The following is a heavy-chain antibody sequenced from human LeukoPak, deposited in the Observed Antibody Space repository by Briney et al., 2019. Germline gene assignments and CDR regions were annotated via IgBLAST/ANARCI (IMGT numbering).Heavy chain of an antibody. D-gene: IGHD6-13*01. V-gene: IGHV1-8*01. CDR2: MNPNSGNT. CDR1: GYTFTSYD. J-gene: IGHJ4*02. CDR3: ARGGSSWYPENFDY. Sequence: ASVKVSCKASGYTFTSYDINWVRQATGQGLEWMGWMNPNSGNTGYAQKFQGRVTMTRNTSISTAYMELSSLRSEDTAVYYCARGGSSWYPENFDYWGQGTLVTVSS.